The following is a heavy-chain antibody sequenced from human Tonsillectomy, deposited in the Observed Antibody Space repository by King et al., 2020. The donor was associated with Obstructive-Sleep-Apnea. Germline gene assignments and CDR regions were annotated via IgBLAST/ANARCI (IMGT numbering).Heavy chain of an antibody. J-gene: IGHJ6*02. CDR2: INSDGSRT. D-gene: IGHD6-13*01. Sequence: VQLVESGGGLVQPGGSLRLSCAASGFSFSSYWMHWVRQAPGKGLVWVSHINSDGSRTSYADSVKGRFTISRDNAKNTLYLQMNSLRAEDTAVYYCARVGSSRSNSYYYYGMDVWGQGTTVTVSS. CDR1: GFSFSSYW. V-gene: IGHV3-74*01. CDR3: ARVGSSRSNSYYYYGMDV.